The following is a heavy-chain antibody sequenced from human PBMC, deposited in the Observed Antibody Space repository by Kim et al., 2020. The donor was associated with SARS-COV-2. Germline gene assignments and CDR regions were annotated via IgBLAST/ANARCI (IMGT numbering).Heavy chain of an antibody. D-gene: IGHD3-16*01. CDR1: GFIFNTHA. Sequence: GGSLRLSCAASGFIFNTHAMTWVRQVPGKGLEWISGISGSGHTTHYADSVKGRFTISRDNSEKTLYLQMNSLRGEDTAVYYCARSDYDYVWGTIRLINDWGQGTLVTVSS. CDR3: ARSDYDYVWGTIRLIND. J-gene: IGHJ4*02. CDR2: ISGSGHTT. V-gene: IGHV3-23*01.